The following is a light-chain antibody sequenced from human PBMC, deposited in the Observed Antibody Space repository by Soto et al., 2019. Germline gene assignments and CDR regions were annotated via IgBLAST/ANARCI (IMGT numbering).Light chain of an antibody. CDR3: QVCDSTSDLAV. J-gene: IGLJ1*01. Sequence: SYALTQPPSVSVATGQTARMTCGGHNIGSKRVQWYQHKAGQAPVMVVYEDSDRPSGIPERFSGSNSGNTATLTISRVEAGDEADYYCQVCDSTSDLAVFGTGTKVTVL. V-gene: IGLV3-21*02. CDR2: EDS. CDR1: NIGSKR.